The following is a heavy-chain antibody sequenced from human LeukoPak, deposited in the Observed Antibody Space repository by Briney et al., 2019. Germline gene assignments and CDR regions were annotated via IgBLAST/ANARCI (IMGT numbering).Heavy chain of an antibody. Sequence: PSETLSLTCTVSDGSISSYYWSWIRQPPGKGLEYIGYIYYSGSPNYNPSLKSRVTISVDTSKNQFSLKVSSVTAADTAVYYCARARGIFGVVTPYYFDYWGQGTLVTVSS. CDR2: IYYSGSP. J-gene: IGHJ4*02. CDR1: DGSISSYY. D-gene: IGHD3-3*01. CDR3: ARARGIFGVVTPYYFDY. V-gene: IGHV4-59*01.